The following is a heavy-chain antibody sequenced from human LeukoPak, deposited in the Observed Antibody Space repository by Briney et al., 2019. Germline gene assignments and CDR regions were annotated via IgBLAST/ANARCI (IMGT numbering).Heavy chain of an antibody. J-gene: IGHJ3*02. V-gene: IGHV4-38-2*02. CDR3: ARDEYYYDSSGYYFEAFDI. D-gene: IGHD3-22*01. CDR1: GYSISSGYY. Sequence: PSETLSLTCTVSGYSISSGYYWGWIRQPPGKGLEWIGSIYHSGSTYYNPSLKSRVTISVDTSKNQFSLKLSSVTAADTAVYYCARDEYYYDSSGYYFEAFDIWGQGTMVTVSS. CDR2: IYHSGST.